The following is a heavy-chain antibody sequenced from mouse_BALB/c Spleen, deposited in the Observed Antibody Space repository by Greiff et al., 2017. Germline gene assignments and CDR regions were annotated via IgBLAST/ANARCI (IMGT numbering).Heavy chain of an antibody. J-gene: IGHJ4*01. CDR2: ISSGGSYT. CDR3: ARNIYDGYYVAMDY. CDR1: GFTFSSYA. V-gene: IGHV5-9-4*01. Sequence: EVKLMESGGGLVKPGGSLKLSCAASGFTFSSYAMSWVRQSPEKRLEWVAEISSGGSYTYYPDTVTGRFTISRDNAKNTLYLEMSSLRSEDTAMYYCARNIYDGYYVAMDYWGQGTSVTVSS. D-gene: IGHD2-3*01.